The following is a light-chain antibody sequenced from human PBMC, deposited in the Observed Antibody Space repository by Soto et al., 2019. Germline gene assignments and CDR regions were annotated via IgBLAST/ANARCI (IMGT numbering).Light chain of an antibody. CDR2: AAS. CDR1: QGISND. J-gene: IGKJ2*01. V-gene: IGKV1-6*01. CDR3: LQDYSYPYT. Sequence: AIQMTQSPSSLSASVGDRVTITCRASQGISNDLGWYQQKPGKAPKVLIFAASSLQSGVPSRFSGSGSGTDFTLTINSLQPEDFTTYYCLQDYSYPYTFVQGTKLEIK.